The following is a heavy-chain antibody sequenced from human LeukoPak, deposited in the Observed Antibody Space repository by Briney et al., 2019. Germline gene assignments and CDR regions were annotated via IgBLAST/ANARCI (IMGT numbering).Heavy chain of an antibody. Sequence: SETLSLTCTFSGGSVSSGSYYWSWIRQPPGKGLEWIGYIYYSGSTNYNPSLKSRVTISVDTSKNQFSLKLSSVTAADTAVYYCARVQLGYCSGGSCYPSLDYWGQGTLVTVSS. CDR2: IYYSGST. CDR3: ARVQLGYCSGGSCYPSLDY. V-gene: IGHV4-61*01. D-gene: IGHD2-15*01. J-gene: IGHJ4*02. CDR1: GGSVSSGSYY.